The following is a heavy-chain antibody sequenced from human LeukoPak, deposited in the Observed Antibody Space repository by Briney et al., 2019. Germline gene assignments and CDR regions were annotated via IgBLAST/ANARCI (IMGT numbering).Heavy chain of an antibody. CDR1: GYTSTGYY. D-gene: IGHD6-19*01. Sequence: ASVTVSCTASGYTSTGYYMHWVRQAPGQGLEWMGWINPNSGGTNYAQKFQGRVTITADKSTSTAYMELSSLRSEDTAVYYCARDQDHIAVAGIDYWGQGTLVTVFS. CDR2: INPNSGGT. CDR3: ARDQDHIAVAGIDY. V-gene: IGHV1-2*02. J-gene: IGHJ4*02.